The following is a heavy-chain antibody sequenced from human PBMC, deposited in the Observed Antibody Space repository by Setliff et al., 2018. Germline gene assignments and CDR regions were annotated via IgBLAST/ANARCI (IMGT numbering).Heavy chain of an antibody. CDR2: VDPKDGQA. D-gene: IGHD3-10*01. V-gene: IGHV1-69-2*01. CDR3: ATDLTIRGVQFDY. J-gene: IGHJ4*02. CDR1: GYRFIVYY. Sequence: ASVKVSCKGSGYRFIVYYIHWVRQTPGKGLEWMGRVDPKDGQAIYAKKFQGRFTITADTSIDTAYMELSSLTSEDTAVYYCATDLTIRGVQFDYWGRGTLVTLL.